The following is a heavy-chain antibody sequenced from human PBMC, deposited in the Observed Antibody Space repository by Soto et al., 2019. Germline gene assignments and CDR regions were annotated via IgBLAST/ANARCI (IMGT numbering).Heavy chain of an antibody. CDR1: GYTFTEFD. CDR3: ARVVRFFGGHDGY. V-gene: IGHV1-8*01. J-gene: IGHJ4*02. Sequence: ASVKVSGKTSGYTFTEFDINWVRQAPGQGLEWMGWMNTNTGNTGYAQKFQGRVTMTRDTSIRTAYMELRRLRSEDTAVYYCARVVRFFGGHDGYWGKGTLVTVSS. D-gene: IGHD3-3*01. CDR2: MNTNTGNT.